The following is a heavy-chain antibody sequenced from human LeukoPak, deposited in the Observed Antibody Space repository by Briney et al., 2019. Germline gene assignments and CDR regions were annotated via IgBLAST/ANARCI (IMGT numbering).Heavy chain of an antibody. Sequence: PGGSLRLSCAASGFTFDDYAMHWVRQAPGKGLGWVSGISWNSGSIGYADSVKGRFTISRDNAKNSLYLQMNSLRAEDTAVYYCAREEGIDGSGYYYVLGYWGQGALVTVSS. CDR3: AREEGIDGSGYYYVLGY. J-gene: IGHJ4*02. V-gene: IGHV3-9*01. D-gene: IGHD3-22*01. CDR1: GFTFDDYA. CDR2: ISWNSGSI.